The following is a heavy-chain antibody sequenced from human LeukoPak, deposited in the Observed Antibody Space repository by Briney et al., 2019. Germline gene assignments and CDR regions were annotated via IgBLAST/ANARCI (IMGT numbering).Heavy chain of an antibody. CDR2: INPSGGST. Sequence: ASVKVSCKASGYTFTSYYMHWVRQAPGQGHEWMGIINPSGGSTSYAQKFQGRVTMTRDTSTSTVYMELSSLRSEDTAVYDCARVARYDFWSGYLNFDYWGQGTLVTVSS. V-gene: IGHV1-46*03. CDR3: ARVARYDFWSGYLNFDY. D-gene: IGHD3-3*01. CDR1: GYTFTSYY. J-gene: IGHJ4*02.